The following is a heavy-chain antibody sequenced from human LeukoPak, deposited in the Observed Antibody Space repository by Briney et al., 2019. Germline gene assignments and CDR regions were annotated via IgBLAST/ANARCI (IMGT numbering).Heavy chain of an antibody. Sequence: PGGSLRLSCAVSGIPLSNYGMSCARQAPEKGLECVAGISDRGGRTKYAHSEKGRFTISRDNSKNTLYLQMNSLRSEDTAVYFCAKRGVVIRVILVGFHKEAYYFDSWGQGALVTVSS. CDR3: AKRGVVIRVILVGFHKEAYYFDS. CDR1: GIPLSNYG. J-gene: IGHJ4*02. CDR2: ISDRGGRT. D-gene: IGHD3-22*01. V-gene: IGHV3-23*01.